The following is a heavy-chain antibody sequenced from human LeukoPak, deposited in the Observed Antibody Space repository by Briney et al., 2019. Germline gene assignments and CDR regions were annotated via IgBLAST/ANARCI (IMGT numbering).Heavy chain of an antibody. CDR1: GSTFSSYA. V-gene: IGHV3-30*18. D-gene: IGHD4-17*01. Sequence: GGSLRLSCAASGSTFSSYAMSWVRQAPGKGLEWVAVISYDGSNKYYADSVKGRFTISRDNSKNTLYLQMNSLRAEDTAVYYCAKAFVSTVTTYYFDYWGQGTLVTVSS. CDR3: AKAFVSTVTTYYFDY. CDR2: ISYDGSNK. J-gene: IGHJ4*02.